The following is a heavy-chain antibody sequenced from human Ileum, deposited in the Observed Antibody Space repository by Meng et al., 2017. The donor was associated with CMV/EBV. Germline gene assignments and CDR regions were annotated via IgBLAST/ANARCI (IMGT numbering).Heavy chain of an antibody. Sequence: VQWGEAGGGLGKPGGSLRLSCAASGFTFSNAWMSWVRQAPGKGLEWVGRIKIKSHGGAMDYAAPVKGRFTISRDDSKNMLYLQMNSLKTEDTAVYYCTAGLGYSDCDYWGQGTLVTVSS. CDR1: GFTFSNAW. CDR3: TAGLGYSDCDY. D-gene: IGHD5-12*01. V-gene: IGHV3-15*01. CDR2: IKIKSHGGAM. J-gene: IGHJ4*02.